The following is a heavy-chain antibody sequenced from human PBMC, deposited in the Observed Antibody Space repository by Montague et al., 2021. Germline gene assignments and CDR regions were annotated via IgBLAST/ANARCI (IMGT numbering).Heavy chain of an antibody. D-gene: IGHD4-17*01. Sequence: SETLSLTCTVYGGSFSGYYWNWIRQSPGEGLEWIGEISHNGSTSYNPSLKSRVTMSVDTSKQQFSLNLNSVIAADTAAYYCARGLYGAVLLVATGWFGSWGQGTLVTVSS. V-gene: IGHV4-34*01. CDR1: GGSFSGYY. J-gene: IGHJ5*01. CDR3: ARGLYGAVLLVATGWFGS. CDR2: ISHNGST.